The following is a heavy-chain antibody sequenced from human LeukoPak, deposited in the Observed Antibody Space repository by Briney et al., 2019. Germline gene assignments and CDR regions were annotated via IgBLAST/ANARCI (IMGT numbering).Heavy chain of an antibody. CDR3: ASRRYYYGSGPGGY. CDR2: INHSGST. D-gene: IGHD3-10*01. CDR1: GGSFSGYY. Sequence: SETLSLTCAVYGGSFSGYYWSWIRQPPGKGLEWIGEINHSGSTNYNPSLKSRVTISVDTSKNQFSLKLSSVTAADTAVYYCASRRYYYGSGPGGYWGQGTLVTVSS. J-gene: IGHJ4*02. V-gene: IGHV4-34*01.